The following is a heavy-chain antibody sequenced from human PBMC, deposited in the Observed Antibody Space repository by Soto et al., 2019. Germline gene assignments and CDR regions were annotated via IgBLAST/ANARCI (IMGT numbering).Heavy chain of an antibody. CDR2: ISYDGSNK. CDR1: GFTFSSYA. Sequence: GCSLILSCAASGFTFSSYAMHWVRQAPGKGLEWVAVISYDGSNKYYADSVKGRFTISRDNSKNTLYLQMNSLRAEDTTVYYCARDAAGCRDFGYGMDGCAQATTVSVSS. V-gene: IGHV3-30-3*01. J-gene: IGHJ6*02. CDR3: ARDAAGCRDFGYGMDG. D-gene: IGHD3-10*01.